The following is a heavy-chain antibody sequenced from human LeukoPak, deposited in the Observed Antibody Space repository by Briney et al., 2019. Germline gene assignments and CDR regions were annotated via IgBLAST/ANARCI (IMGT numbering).Heavy chain of an antibody. J-gene: IGHJ4*02. D-gene: IGHD2-21*02. CDR3: ARGLLGYHTVFDS. Sequence: SETLSLTCTVSGYSIGSGYFWGWVRLPPGLAPQWIGSIYCSGTKHYNPSLESRLTMSVDTSRNQLSLGLSSVTAADTALYYCARGLLGYHTVFDSWGQGTLVTVSS. V-gene: IGHV4-38-2*02. CDR2: IYCSGTK. CDR1: GYSIGSGYF.